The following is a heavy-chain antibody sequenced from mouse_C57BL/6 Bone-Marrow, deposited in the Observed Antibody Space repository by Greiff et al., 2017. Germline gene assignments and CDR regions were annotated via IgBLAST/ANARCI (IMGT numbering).Heavy chain of an antibody. V-gene: IGHV5-16*01. CDR3: ARVSYYFDY. CDR1: GFTFSDYY. Sequence: DVKLVESEGGLVQPGSSMKLSCTASGFTFSDYYMAWVRQVPEKGLEWVANINYDGSSTYYLDSLKSRFIISRDNAKNILYLQMSSLKSEDTATYYCARVSYYFDYWGQGTTLTGSS. CDR2: INYDGSST. J-gene: IGHJ2*01.